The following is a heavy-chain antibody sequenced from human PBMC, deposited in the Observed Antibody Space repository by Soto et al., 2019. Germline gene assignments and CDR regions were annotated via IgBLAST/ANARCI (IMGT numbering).Heavy chain of an antibody. CDR3: AKARVYGGNRDI. CDR2: ISGSGGST. J-gene: IGHJ3*02. V-gene: IGHV3-23*01. D-gene: IGHD4-17*01. Sequence: VGSLRLSCAASGFTFSSYAMSWVRQAPGKGLEWVSAISGSGGSTYYADSVKGRFTISRDNAKNTLYLQMNSLRAEDTAVHYCAKARVYGGNRDIWGQGTMVTVSS. CDR1: GFTFSSYA.